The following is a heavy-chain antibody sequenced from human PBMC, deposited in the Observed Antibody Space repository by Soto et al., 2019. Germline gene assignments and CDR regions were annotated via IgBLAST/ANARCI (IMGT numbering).Heavy chain of an antibody. CDR2: ISASTGNR. V-gene: IGHV1-18*04. CDR3: VRDPERNDY. CDR1: GYDFSSYG. Sequence: QVQLVQSGAEVKKPGASVKVSCKASGYDFSSYGIIWVRQAPGKGLEWMGWISASTGNRDYAQQFQGRVTMTSDTPRTRAYMELRSLRSDATAVYYCVRDPERNDYWGQGTLVNVSS. J-gene: IGHJ4*02.